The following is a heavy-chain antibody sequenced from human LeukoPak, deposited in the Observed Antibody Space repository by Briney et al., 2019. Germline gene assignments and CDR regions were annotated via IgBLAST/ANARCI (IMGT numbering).Heavy chain of an antibody. CDR2: FDPEDGET. D-gene: IGHD3-22*01. CDR3: ARDDGFYDSSGPSDY. CDR1: GYTLTELS. V-gene: IGHV1-24*01. Sequence: ASVKVSCKVSGYTLTELSMHWVRQAPGKGLEWMGGFDPEDGETIYAQKFQGRVTMTEDTSTDTAYMELSSLRAEDTAVYYCARDDGFYDSSGPSDYWGQGTLVTVSS. J-gene: IGHJ4*02.